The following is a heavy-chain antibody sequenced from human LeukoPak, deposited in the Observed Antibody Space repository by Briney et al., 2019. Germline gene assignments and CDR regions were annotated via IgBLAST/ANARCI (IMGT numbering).Heavy chain of an antibody. J-gene: IGHJ3*02. Sequence: ASVKVSCKASGYTFTSYYMHWVRQAPGQGLEWMGIINPSGGSTSYAQKLQGRVTMTRDTSTSTVYMELSSLRSEDTAVYYCARVVQGGAFDIWGQGTMVTVPS. CDR1: GYTFTSYY. CDR2: INPSGGST. CDR3: ARVVQGGAFDI. V-gene: IGHV1-46*01. D-gene: IGHD3-10*02.